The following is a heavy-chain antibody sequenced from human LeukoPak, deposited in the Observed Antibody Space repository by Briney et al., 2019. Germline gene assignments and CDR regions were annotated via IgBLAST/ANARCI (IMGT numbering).Heavy chain of an antibody. Sequence: GASVKVSCKASGGTFSSYAISWVRQAPGQGLEWMGGIIPIFGTANYAQKFQGRVTITADESTSTAYMELSSLRSDDTAVYYCARGGSPEGYYYYGMDVWGQGTTVTVSS. CDR2: IIPIFGTA. CDR3: ARGGSPEGYYYYGMDV. V-gene: IGHV1-69*13. D-gene: IGHD3-10*01. J-gene: IGHJ6*02. CDR1: GGTFSSYA.